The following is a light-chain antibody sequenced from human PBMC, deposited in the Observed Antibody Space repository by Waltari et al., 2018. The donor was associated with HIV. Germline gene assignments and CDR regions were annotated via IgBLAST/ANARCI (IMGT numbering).Light chain of an antibody. CDR3: SSFAGSNNLMV. V-gene: IGLV6-57*01. CDR2: EDT. Sequence: NFLLTQPHSVSESPGKTVTISCTRSTGSIASNFVQWFRQRPGSPPLTLIFEDTQRPSGVPARFSGTKSGNRASLTVSGLQAEDEADYYCSSFAGSNNLMVFGGGTKLTVL. CDR1: TGSIASNF. J-gene: IGLJ2*01.